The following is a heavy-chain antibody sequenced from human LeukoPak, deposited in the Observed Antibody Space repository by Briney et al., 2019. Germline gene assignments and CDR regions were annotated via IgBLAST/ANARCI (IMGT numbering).Heavy chain of an antibody. Sequence: GGALRLSCAASGVTVSSNYMSWVRQAPGKGREWGSVIYSGGSTNYADSVKGRFTISRDNSKNTLYLQMNSLRAEDTAVYYCARTYYYDSSGPYGGGLFDPGAREPWSPSPQ. J-gene: IGHJ5*02. V-gene: IGHV3-53*01. CDR2: IYSGGST. CDR1: GVTVSSNY. CDR3: ARTYYYDSSGPYGGGLFDP. D-gene: IGHD3-22*01.